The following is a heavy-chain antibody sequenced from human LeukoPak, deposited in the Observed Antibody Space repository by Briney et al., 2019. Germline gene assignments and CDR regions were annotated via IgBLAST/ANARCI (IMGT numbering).Heavy chain of an antibody. V-gene: IGHV3-33*01. CDR1: GFTFSSYG. CDR3: ARGSALRYFDY. CDR2: IWYDGSNK. J-gene: IGHJ4*02. Sequence: GGSLRLSCAASGFTFSSYGMHWVRQAPGKGLEWVAVIWYDGSNKYYADSVKGRFTISRDNSKNTLYLQMNSLRAEDTAVYYCARGSALRYFDYWGQGTLVTVSP.